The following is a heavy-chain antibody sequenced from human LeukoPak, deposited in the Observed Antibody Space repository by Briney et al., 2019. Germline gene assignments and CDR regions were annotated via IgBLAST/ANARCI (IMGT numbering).Heavy chain of an antibody. CDR1: GGSISSYY. CDR3: ARSGYSYGADAFVI. CDR2: IYYSGSN. Sequence: KSSETLSLTCTVSGGSISSYYRSWIRQPPGKGLEWIGYIYYSGSNNYNPSLKSRVTTSVETSKNQFSLKLSSVTAADTAVYYCARSGYSYGADAFVIWGQGTMVTVSS. J-gene: IGHJ3*02. D-gene: IGHD5-18*01. V-gene: IGHV4-59*01.